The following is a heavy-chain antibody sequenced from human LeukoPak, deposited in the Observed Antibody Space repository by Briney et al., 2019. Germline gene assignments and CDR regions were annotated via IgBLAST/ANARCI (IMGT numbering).Heavy chain of an antibody. D-gene: IGHD3-10*01. CDR3: ARGPMVRGVKVIDY. CDR1: GFSFSAYY. V-gene: IGHV4-4*07. Sequence: PAETLSLTCTVSGFSFSAYYWSWIRQPAGKGLEWIGRIHTSGSTNYNPSLKSRVTISIDTSKNQFSLKLSSVTAADTAVYYCARGPMVRGVKVIDYWGQGTLVTVSS. J-gene: IGHJ4*02. CDR2: IHTSGST.